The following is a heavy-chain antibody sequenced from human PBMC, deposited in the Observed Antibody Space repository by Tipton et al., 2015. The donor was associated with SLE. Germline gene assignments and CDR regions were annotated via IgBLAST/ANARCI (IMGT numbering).Heavy chain of an antibody. Sequence: TLSLTCTVSGYSISSGYYWGWIRQPPGKGLEWIGSIYHSGSTYYNPSLKSRVTISVDTSKNQFSLKLSSVTAADTAVYYCASPDSSGYYYVDAFDIWGQGTMVTVSS. CDR1: GYSISSGYY. V-gene: IGHV4-38-2*02. CDR2: IYHSGST. D-gene: IGHD3-22*01. J-gene: IGHJ3*02. CDR3: ASPDSSGYYYVDAFDI.